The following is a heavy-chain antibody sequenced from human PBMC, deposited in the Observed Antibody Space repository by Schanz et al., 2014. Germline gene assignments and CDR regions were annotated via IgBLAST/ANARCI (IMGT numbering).Heavy chain of an antibody. Sequence: EVQLVESGGCLVRPGDSLRLSCAASGFTFSSYNINWVRQAPGKGLEYISSISPSSSYIYYADSVKGRFTISRDNAKNSLYLQMNSLRAEDAAVYYCARVELSVYYYAMDVWGQGTTVTVSS. D-gene: IGHD2-15*01. J-gene: IGHJ6*02. CDR3: ARVELSVYYYAMDV. V-gene: IGHV3-21*02. CDR2: ISPSSSYI. CDR1: GFTFSSYN.